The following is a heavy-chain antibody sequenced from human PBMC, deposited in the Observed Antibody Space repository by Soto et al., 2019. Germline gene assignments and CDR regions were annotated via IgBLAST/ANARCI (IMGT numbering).Heavy chain of an antibody. CDR2: INHSGST. J-gene: IGHJ4*02. V-gene: IGHV4-34*01. D-gene: IGHD4-17*01. CDR1: GGSFSGYY. Sequence: SETLSLTCAVYGGSFSGYYWTWIRQPPGTGLEWIGEINHSGSTNYNPSLKSRVTISVDTSKNQFSLKLSSVTAADTAVYYCATLSGYGDEDYWDQGTLVTVSS. CDR3: ATLSGYGDEDY.